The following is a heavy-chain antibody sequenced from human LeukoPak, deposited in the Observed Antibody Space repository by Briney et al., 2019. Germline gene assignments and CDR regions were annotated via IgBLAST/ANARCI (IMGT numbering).Heavy chain of an antibody. CDR3: AKDPSRVGAAKGKAFDI. V-gene: IGHV3-30*02. CDR1: GFTFSSYG. Sequence: GGSLRLSCAASGFTFSSYGMHWVRQAPGKGLEWVAFIRYDGSNKYYADSVKGRFTISRDNSKNTLYLQMNSLRAEDTAVYYCAKDPSRVGAAKGKAFDIWGQGTMVTVSS. J-gene: IGHJ3*02. D-gene: IGHD1-26*01. CDR2: IRYDGSNK.